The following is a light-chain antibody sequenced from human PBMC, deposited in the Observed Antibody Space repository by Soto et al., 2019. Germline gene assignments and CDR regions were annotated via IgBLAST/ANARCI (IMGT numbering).Light chain of an antibody. CDR1: XXXXNF. CDR3: QXYSSVIT. V-gene: IGKV1-27*01. J-gene: IGKJ5*01. Sequence: DIQMTQSPSSLSASXGXXXXIXXXXXXXXXNFLAWYQQKPGKVPKLLISAASTLQSGVPSRFSGSGSGTDFTLTITSLQPXDVATXXCQXYSSVITFGQGTRLEIK. CDR2: AAS.